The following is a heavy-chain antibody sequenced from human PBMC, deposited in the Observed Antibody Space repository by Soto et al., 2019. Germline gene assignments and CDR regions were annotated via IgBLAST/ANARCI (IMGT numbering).Heavy chain of an antibody. CDR2: IVVGSGNT. D-gene: IGHD2-2*01. V-gene: IGHV1-58*02. Sequence: GASVKVSCKASGFTFSNSAIQWVRQARGQRLEWIGWIVVGSGNTNYAQKLHGRVTITRDMSTSAAYMELSSLRSEDTAIYYCAKDSHWAIISPTHDYWGHGTLVTVSS. CDR1: GFTFSNSA. J-gene: IGHJ4*01. CDR3: AKDSHWAIISPTHDY.